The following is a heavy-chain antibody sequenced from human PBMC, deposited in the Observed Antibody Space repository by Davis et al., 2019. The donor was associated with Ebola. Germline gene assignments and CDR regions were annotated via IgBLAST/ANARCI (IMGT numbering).Heavy chain of an antibody. CDR3: ARASGYSSGWSEY. CDR1: GFTFDDYA. Sequence: SLKISCAASGFTFDDYAMHWVRQGPGKGLEWVSSISWNSGSIGYADSVKGRFTISRDNSKNTLYLQMNSLRAEDTAVYYCARASGYSSGWSEYWGQGTLVTVSS. V-gene: IGHV3-9*01. J-gene: IGHJ4*02. CDR2: ISWNSGSI. D-gene: IGHD6-19*01.